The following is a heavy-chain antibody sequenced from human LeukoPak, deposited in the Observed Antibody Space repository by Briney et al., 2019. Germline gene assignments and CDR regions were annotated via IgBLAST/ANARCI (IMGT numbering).Heavy chain of an antibody. Sequence: ASVKVSCKVSGDSLTDLNIQWVRQAPGKGLECLGGFDPEQAKTIYAQNFQGRVPMTEDASTDTAYMELNSLKSEDTAVYYCATRGGDFWSGFENWGQGTLVTVSS. CDR1: GDSLTDLN. J-gene: IGHJ4*02. D-gene: IGHD3-3*01. V-gene: IGHV1-24*01. CDR3: ATRGGDFWSGFEN. CDR2: FDPEQAKT.